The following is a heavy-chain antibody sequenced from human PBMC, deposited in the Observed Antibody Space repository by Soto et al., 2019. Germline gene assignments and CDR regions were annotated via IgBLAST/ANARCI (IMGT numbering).Heavy chain of an antibody. D-gene: IGHD3-10*01. CDR2: IYWDDDK. CDR3: AHGDGSLGRDWFDP. V-gene: IGHV2-5*02. J-gene: IGHJ5*02. Sequence: QITLKESGPTLVKPTQTLTLTCTFSGFSLTTRGVAVGWIRQPPGKALEWLAVIYWDDDKRYSPSLKYRLTITKDSSKNQVVLTLTNMDPVDTATYYCAHGDGSLGRDWFDPWGQGTLVTVSS. CDR1: GFSLTTRGVA.